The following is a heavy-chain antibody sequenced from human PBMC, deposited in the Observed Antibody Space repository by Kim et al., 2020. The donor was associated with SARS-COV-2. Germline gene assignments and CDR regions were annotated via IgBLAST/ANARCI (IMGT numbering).Heavy chain of an antibody. V-gene: IGHV1-2*02. CDR1: GYTFTGYY. J-gene: IGHJ6*02. Sequence: VSVKVSCKASGYTFTGYYMHWVRQAPGQGLEWMGWINPNSGGTNYAQKFQGRVTMTRDTSISTAYMELSRLRSDDTAVYYCARDEGSVDFWSGYPLGMDVWGQGTTVTVSS. CDR3: ARDEGSVDFWSGYPLGMDV. D-gene: IGHD3-3*01. CDR2: INPNSGGT.